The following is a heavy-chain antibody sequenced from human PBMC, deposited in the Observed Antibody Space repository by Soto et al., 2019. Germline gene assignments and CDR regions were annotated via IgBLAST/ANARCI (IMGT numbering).Heavy chain of an antibody. D-gene: IGHD1-26*01. J-gene: IGHJ4*02. Sequence: GESLKISCKGSGYSFTIYWIGWVRQMPGKGLEWMGIIYPADSDTRYSPSFQGQVTISADKSISTAYLQWNSLKASDNGMYFCAIFYPDDSGSQRWGDYFDYWGQGTLVTVSS. V-gene: IGHV5-51*01. CDR3: AIFYPDDSGSQRWGDYFDY. CDR1: GYSFTIYW. CDR2: IYPADSDT.